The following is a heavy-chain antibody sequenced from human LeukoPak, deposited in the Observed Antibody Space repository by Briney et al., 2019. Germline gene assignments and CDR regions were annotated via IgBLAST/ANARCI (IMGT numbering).Heavy chain of an antibody. J-gene: IGHJ4*02. CDR1: GFTFDDYG. Sequence: GGSLRLSCAASGFTFDDYGMSWVRQAPGKGLEWVSGINWSGSSTGYADSVKGRFTISRDNAKNSLYLQMNSLRAEDTALYYCARVDSRTYGDYCDFWGQGTLVTVSS. CDR2: INWSGSST. CDR3: ARVDSRTYGDYCDF. V-gene: IGHV3-20*04. D-gene: IGHD4-17*01.